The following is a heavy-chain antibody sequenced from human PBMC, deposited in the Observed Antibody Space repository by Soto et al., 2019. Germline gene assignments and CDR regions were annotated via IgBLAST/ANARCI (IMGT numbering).Heavy chain of an antibody. J-gene: IGHJ5*02. CDR2: VYYSGTT. D-gene: IGHD6-6*01. V-gene: IGHV4-61*08. CDR1: GGSIDSGDYY. Sequence: PSETLSLTCTVSGGSIDSGDYYWSWIRQPPGKGLEWIGYVYYSGTTNYNPFLKSRVTLSLDKSKNQFSLKMNSVTAADTAVYYCARVAWDLSIADSNWFDPWGQGTLVTVSS. CDR3: ARVAWDLSIADSNWFDP.